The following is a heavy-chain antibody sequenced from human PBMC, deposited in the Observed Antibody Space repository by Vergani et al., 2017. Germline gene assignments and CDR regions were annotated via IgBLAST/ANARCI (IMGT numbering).Heavy chain of an antibody. J-gene: IGHJ4*02. D-gene: IGHD2-2*01. CDR3: ARDPDCSSTSCYSPYNWNSRRGNFDY. V-gene: IGHV3-48*01. CDR2: ISSSSSTI. CDR1: GFTFSSYS. Sequence: EVQLVESGGGLVQPGGSLRLSCAASGFTFSSYSMNWVRQAPGKELEWVSYISSSSSTIYYADSVKGRFTISRDNAKNSLYLQMNSLRAEDTAVYYCARDPDCSSTSCYSPYNWNSRRGNFDYWGQGTLVTVSS.